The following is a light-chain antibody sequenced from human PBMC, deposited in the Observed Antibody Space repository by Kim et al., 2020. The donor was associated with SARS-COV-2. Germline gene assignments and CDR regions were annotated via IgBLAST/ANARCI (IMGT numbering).Light chain of an antibody. CDR3: QQGDT. V-gene: IGKV1-9*01. CDR2: SVS. CDR1: QGISGY. J-gene: IGKJ2*01. Sequence: DIQLTQSPSFLSASVGDRVTITCRASQGISGYLAWYQQKPGTAPKLLIYSVSTLQSGVPSRFSGSGSGTEFTLTISSLQPEDFTTYYCQQGDTFGQGTKVEI.